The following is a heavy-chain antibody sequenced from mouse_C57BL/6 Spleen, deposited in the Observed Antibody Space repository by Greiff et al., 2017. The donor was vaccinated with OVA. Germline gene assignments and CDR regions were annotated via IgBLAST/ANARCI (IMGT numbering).Heavy chain of an antibody. D-gene: IGHD3-3*01. Sequence: DVKLVESGPELVKPGASVKMSCKASGYTFTDYNMHWVKQSHGKSLEWIGYINPNNGGTSYNQKFKGKATLTVNKSSSTAYMELRSLTSEDSAVYYCAREIRDVQGYWGQGTTLTVSS. CDR3: AREIRDVQGY. J-gene: IGHJ2*01. CDR2: INPNNGGT. V-gene: IGHV1-22*01. CDR1: GYTFTDYN.